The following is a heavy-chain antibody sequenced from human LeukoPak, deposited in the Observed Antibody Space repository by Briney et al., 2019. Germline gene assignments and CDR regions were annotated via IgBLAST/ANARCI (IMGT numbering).Heavy chain of an antibody. CDR3: ASSGSYRFDY. D-gene: IGHD1-26*01. J-gene: IGHJ4*02. Sequence: GGSLRLSWAASGFTFSSYSMNWVRQAPGKGLEWVSHITASGTAMFYADSVKGRFTISRDNAKNSLYLQMNSLRDEDTAVYYCASSGSYRFDYWGQGTLVTVSS. CDR2: ITASGTAM. V-gene: IGHV3-48*02. CDR1: GFTFSSYS.